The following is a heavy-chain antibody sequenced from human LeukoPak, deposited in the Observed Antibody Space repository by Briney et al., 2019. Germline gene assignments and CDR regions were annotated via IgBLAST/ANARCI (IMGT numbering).Heavy chain of an antibody. CDR3: ARAGHGSGSSVDY. D-gene: IGHD3-10*01. J-gene: IGHJ4*02. Sequence: SETLSLTCTVSGGSISPYYWSSIRQPAGKGLEWIGRIYTSGNSNYNPSLKSRVTMSVDTSKNQFSLKLASVTAADTAVYYCARAGHGSGSSVDYWGQGTLVTVSS. CDR2: IYTSGNS. V-gene: IGHV4-4*07. CDR1: GGSISPYY.